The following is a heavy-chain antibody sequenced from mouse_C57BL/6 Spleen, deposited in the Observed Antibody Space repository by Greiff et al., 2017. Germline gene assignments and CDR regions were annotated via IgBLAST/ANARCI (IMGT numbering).Heavy chain of an antibody. J-gene: IGHJ2*01. CDR3: VGGNLRNY. V-gene: IGHV10-1*01. CDR2: IRSKSNNYAT. CDR1: GFSFNTYA. Sequence: DVMLVESGGGLVQPKGSLKLSCAASGFSFNTYAMNWVRQAPGKGLEWVARIRSKSNNYATYYADSVKDRFTISRDDSESMLYLQMNNLKTEDTSMYYCVGGNLRNYWGQGTTLTVSS. D-gene: IGHD2-1*01.